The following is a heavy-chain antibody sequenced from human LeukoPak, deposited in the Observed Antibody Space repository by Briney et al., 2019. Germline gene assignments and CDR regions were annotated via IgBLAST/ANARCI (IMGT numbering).Heavy chain of an antibody. Sequence: SVKVSCKASGGTFSSYAISWVRQAPGQGLEWMGGIIPIFGTANYAQKFQGRVTITTDESTSTAYMELSSLRSEDTAVYYCARDLKPYSSSTYYYYMDVWGKGTTVTVSS. CDR2: IIPIFGTA. CDR1: GGTFSSYA. J-gene: IGHJ6*03. D-gene: IGHD6-6*01. V-gene: IGHV1-69*05. CDR3: ARDLKPYSSSTYYYYMDV.